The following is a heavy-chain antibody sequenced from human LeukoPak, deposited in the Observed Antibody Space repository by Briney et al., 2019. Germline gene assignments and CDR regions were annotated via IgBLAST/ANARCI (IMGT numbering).Heavy chain of an antibody. CDR3: AREVGATGDWFDP. D-gene: IGHD5-24*01. CDR2: IYYSGST. Sequence: SETLSLTCTVSGGSISSHYWSWIRQPPGKGLEWIGYIYYSGSTNYNPSLKRRVTISVDTSKNQFSLKLSSVTAADTAVYYCAREVGATGDWFDPWGQGTLVTVSS. V-gene: IGHV4-59*11. J-gene: IGHJ5*02. CDR1: GGSISSHY.